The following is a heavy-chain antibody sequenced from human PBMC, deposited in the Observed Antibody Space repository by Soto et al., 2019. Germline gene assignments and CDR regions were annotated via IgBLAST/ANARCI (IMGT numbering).Heavy chain of an antibody. CDR1: GGSISSYY. J-gene: IGHJ4*02. D-gene: IGHD4-17*01. Sequence: QVQLQESGPGLVKPSETLSLTCTVSGGSISSYYWSWIRQPPGKGLEWIGYIYYSGSTNYNPSLKSRVTISVDTSKNQFSLKLSSVTAADTAVYYCARGTTVTGADYWGQGTLVTVSS. CDR2: IYYSGST. CDR3: ARGTTVTGADY. V-gene: IGHV4-59*01.